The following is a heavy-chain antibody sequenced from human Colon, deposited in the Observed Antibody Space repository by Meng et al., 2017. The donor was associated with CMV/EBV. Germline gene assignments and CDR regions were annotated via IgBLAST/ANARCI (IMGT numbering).Heavy chain of an antibody. CDR2: MNPNSGNT. CDR1: GYTFTSYD. D-gene: IGHD3-22*01. Sequence: ASVKVSCKASGYTFTSYDINWVRQATGQGLECMGWMNPNSGNTGYAQKFQGRVTMTRNTSISTAYMELSSLRSEDTAVYYCASSYYYDSSGYYDAGPPRDYYYGMDVWGQGTTVTVSS. CDR3: ASSYYYDSSGYYDAGPPRDYYYGMDV. V-gene: IGHV1-8*01. J-gene: IGHJ6*02.